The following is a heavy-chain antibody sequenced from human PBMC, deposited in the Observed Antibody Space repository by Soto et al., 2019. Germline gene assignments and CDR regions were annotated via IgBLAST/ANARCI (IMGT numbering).Heavy chain of an antibody. D-gene: IGHD7-27*01. V-gene: IGHV1-69*13. CDR1: GYTFTSYD. CDR2: IIPIFGTA. Sequence: GASVKVSCKASGYTFTSYDISWVRQAPGQGLEWMGGIIPIFGTANYAQKFQGRVTITADESTSTAYMELSSLRSEDTAVYYCARSPTGGPGIYYGMDVWGQGTTVTVSS. J-gene: IGHJ6*02. CDR3: ARSPTGGPGIYYGMDV.